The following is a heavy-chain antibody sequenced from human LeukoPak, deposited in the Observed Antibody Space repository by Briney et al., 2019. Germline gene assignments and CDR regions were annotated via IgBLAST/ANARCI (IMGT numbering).Heavy chain of an antibody. J-gene: IGHJ6*03. V-gene: IGHV1-69-2*01. CDR2: VDPEDGET. CDR1: GYTFTDYY. Sequence: ASVKVSCKVSGYTFTDYYMHWVQQAPGKGREWMGLVDPEDGETIYAEKFQGRVTITADTSTDTAYMELSSLRSEDTAVYYCATSADCSSTSCLGRHYYYYMDVWGKGTTVTVSS. D-gene: IGHD2-2*01. CDR3: ATSADCSSTSCLGRHYYYYMDV.